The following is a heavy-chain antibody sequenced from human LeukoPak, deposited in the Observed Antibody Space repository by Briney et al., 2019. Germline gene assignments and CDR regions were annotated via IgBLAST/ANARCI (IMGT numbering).Heavy chain of an antibody. CDR3: ARDGSGSYYEARWDYYYGMDV. J-gene: IGHJ6*02. CDR1: GFTVSSNY. V-gene: IGHV3-53*01. Sequence: PGGSLRLSCAASGFTVSSNYMSWVRQAPGKGLEWVSVIYNGGSTYYADSVKGRFTISRDNSKSTLYLQMNSLRAEDTAVYYCARDGSGSYYEARWDYYYGMDVWGQGATVTVSS. D-gene: IGHD1-26*01. CDR2: IYNGGST.